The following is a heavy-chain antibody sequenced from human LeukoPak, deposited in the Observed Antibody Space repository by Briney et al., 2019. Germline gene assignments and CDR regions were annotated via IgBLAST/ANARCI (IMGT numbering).Heavy chain of an antibody. D-gene: IGHD4-23*01. J-gene: IGHJ5*02. CDR3: ARDNSVEDTAWWFDP. V-gene: IGHV1-2*02. CDR1: GYTFTGYY. Sequence: VASVKVSCKASGYTFTGYYMHWVRQAPGQGLEWMGWINPNSGGTNYAQKFQGRVTVTRDTSISTAYMELSRLRSDDTAVYYCARDNSVEDTAWWFDPWGQGTLVTVSS. CDR2: INPNSGGT.